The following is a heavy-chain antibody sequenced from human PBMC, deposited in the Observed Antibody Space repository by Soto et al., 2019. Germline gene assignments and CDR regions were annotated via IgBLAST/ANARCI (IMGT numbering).Heavy chain of an antibody. D-gene: IGHD2-15*01. J-gene: IGHJ5*02. CDR3: ARRPETPNWLDP. CDR1: GGSINNYY. CDR2: VYHTGNT. V-gene: IGHV4-59*01. Sequence: SETLCLTCTVSGGSINNYYWTWIRQPPGKRLEWIGYVYHTGNTNYNPSLYGRVTISIDTSKNQFSLTLSAVTAADTAVYYCARRPETPNWLDPWGQGTLVTTYS.